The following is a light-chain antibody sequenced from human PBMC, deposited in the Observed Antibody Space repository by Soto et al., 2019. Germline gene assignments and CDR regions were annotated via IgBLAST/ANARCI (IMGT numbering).Light chain of an antibody. Sequence: EVVLSQSPGTLSLSQGERATLSCRASQSVSSSYLAWYQQRPGQAPRLLIYGASSRATGIPDRFSGSGSGTDFTLTISRLEPEDFGVYYCQQYGSSPWTFGQGTNVDIK. CDR1: QSVSSSY. J-gene: IGKJ1*01. V-gene: IGKV3-20*01. CDR3: QQYGSSPWT. CDR2: GAS.